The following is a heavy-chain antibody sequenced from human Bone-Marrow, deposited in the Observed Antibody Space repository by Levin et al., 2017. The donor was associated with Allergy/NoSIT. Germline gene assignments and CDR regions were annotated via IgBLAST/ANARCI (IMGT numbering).Heavy chain of an antibody. CDR2: ILYDGSHT. Sequence: GGSLRLSCAASGFPFSSYGMYWVRQAPGKGLEWVTFILYDGSHTYYSDSVKGRFTISRDKSRDMLYLQMNSLRAEDTAVYYCAKGGGGWYIDYWGQGTLVTVSS. D-gene: IGHD6-19*01. J-gene: IGHJ4*02. CDR3: AKGGGGWYIDY. V-gene: IGHV3-30*18. CDR1: GFPFSSYG.